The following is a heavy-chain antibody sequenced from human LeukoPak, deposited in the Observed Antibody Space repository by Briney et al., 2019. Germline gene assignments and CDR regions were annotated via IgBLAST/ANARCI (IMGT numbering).Heavy chain of an antibody. D-gene: IGHD3-10*01. CDR2: FNPCGGST. J-gene: IGHJ4*02. V-gene: IGHV1-46*01. CDR3: ARHVYYGSGSSCY. CDR1: GYPFARYY. Sequence: GSSVKACCKASGYPFARYYIHWGRQSAGQRRRWLGIFNPCGGSTSYAQKVKGRVTMTRDTSTITVYIEMSSLRAEDTAVYYCARHVYYGSGSSCYWGQGTLVTVSS.